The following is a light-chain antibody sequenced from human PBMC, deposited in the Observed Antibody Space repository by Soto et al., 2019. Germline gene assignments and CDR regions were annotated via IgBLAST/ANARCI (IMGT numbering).Light chain of an antibody. CDR1: QSISNY. CDR2: AAS. J-gene: IGKJ4*01. CDR3: QQSYGTPLT. Sequence: DMEMTQSPSSLSSCVGDIVTITCRALQSISNYLNWYQHKPGKVPKLLIYAASSLQSGVPTRFSGSGSGTDFTLTINSLQPEDFATYYCQQSYGTPLTCGGGTKIEIK. V-gene: IGKV1-39*01.